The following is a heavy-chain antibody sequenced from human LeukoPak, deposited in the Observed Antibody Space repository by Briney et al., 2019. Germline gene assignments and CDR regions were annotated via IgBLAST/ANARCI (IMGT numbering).Heavy chain of an antibody. J-gene: IGHJ3*02. CDR1: GFGFSTYA. V-gene: IGHV3-30*03. D-gene: IGHD2/OR15-2a*01. CDR2: TSFDGSHE. Sequence: GGSLRLSCAASGFGFSTYAMHWVRQAPGKGLEWVALTSFDGSHEYYADSVKGRFTISRDNSNNMVYLQLNSLRNEDTAVYYCARGDTSLQRNDALDIWGQGTMVSVSS. CDR3: ARGDTSLQRNDALDI.